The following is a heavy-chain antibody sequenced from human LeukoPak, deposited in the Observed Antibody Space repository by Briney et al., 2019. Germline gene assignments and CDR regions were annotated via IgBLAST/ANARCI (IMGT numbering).Heavy chain of an antibody. Sequence: SETLSLTCAVYGGSFSGYYWSWIRQPPGKGLEWIGEINHSGSTYYNPSLKSRVTISVDTSKNQFSLKLSSVTAADTAVYYCARGSSYGDYVGAFDIWGQGTMVTVSS. V-gene: IGHV4-34*09. J-gene: IGHJ3*02. D-gene: IGHD4-17*01. CDR2: INHSGST. CDR3: ARGSSYGDYVGAFDI. CDR1: GGSFSGYY.